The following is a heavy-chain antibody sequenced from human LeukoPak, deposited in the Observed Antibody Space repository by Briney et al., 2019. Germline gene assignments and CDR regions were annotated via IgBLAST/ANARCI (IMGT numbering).Heavy chain of an antibody. CDR2: ISSRSSYI. Sequence: GGSLRLPCAASGFTFSSYSMNWLPQAPGKGLEWGSSISSRSSYIYYADSVKGRFTISRDNAKNSLYLQMSSLRAEDTAVYYCARDLTVAGTPNWFDPWGQGTLVTVSS. V-gene: IGHV3-21*01. D-gene: IGHD6-19*01. CDR3: ARDLTVAGTPNWFDP. J-gene: IGHJ5*02. CDR1: GFTFSSYS.